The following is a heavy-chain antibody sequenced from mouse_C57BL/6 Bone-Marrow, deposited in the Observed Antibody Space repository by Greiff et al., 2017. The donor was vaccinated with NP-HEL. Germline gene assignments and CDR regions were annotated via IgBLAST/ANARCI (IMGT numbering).Heavy chain of an antibody. Sequence: VKVVESGPELVKPGASVKISCKASGYTFTDYYINWVKQRPGQGLEWIGWIFPGSGSTYYNEKFKGKATLTVDKSSSTAYMELRSLTSEDTAVYYCARRYSYFDYWGQGTTLTVSS. CDR1: GYTFTDYY. D-gene: IGHD2-12*01. CDR2: IFPGSGST. CDR3: ARRYSYFDY. J-gene: IGHJ2*01. V-gene: IGHV1-75*01.